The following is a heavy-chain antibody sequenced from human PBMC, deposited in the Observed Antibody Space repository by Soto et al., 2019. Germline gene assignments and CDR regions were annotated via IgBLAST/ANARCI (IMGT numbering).Heavy chain of an antibody. CDR1: GYTFTNYW. J-gene: IGHJ6*02. V-gene: IGHV5-51*01. Sequence: GESLKISCKGSGYTFTNYWIGWVRQMPGKGPEWMGIIYPGDSDTKYNPSFQGQVTISADKSITTTYLQWSSLKVSDTAIYYCAASIFYYGMDVWGQGTTVTV. CDR3: AASIFYYGMDV. CDR2: IYPGDSDT.